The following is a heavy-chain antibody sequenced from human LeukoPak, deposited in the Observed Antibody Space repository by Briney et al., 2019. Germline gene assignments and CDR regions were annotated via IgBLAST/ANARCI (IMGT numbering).Heavy chain of an antibody. V-gene: IGHV4-59*01. D-gene: IGHD1-26*01. CDR1: GGSISSYY. Sequence: SETLSLTCLVSGGSISSYYWSWIRKPPGKGLEWLGYIYYSGSTNYNPSLKSRVTISVDTSKNQFSLKLSSVTAADTAVYYCARERDGGSYYLAFDIWGQGTMVTVSS. CDR2: IYYSGST. J-gene: IGHJ3*02. CDR3: ARERDGGSYYLAFDI.